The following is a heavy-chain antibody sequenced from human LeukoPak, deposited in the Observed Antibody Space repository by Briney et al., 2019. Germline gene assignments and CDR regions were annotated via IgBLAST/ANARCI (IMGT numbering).Heavy chain of an antibody. CDR3: AREVAYDSSGYYYNY. CDR1: GGSISSGSYY. CDR2: IYTSGST. V-gene: IGHV4-61*02. D-gene: IGHD3-22*01. J-gene: IGHJ4*02. Sequence: PSETLSLTCTVSGGSISSGSYYLSWIRHPAGKGLEWIGRIYTSGSTNYNPSLKSRVTISVDTSKNQFSLKLSSVTAADTAVYYCAREVAYDSSGYYYNYWGQGTLVTVSS.